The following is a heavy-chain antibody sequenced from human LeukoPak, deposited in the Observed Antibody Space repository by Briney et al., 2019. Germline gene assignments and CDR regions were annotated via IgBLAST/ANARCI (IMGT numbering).Heavy chain of an antibody. CDR1: GINFITYA. CDR2: ISDDGVNK. CDR3: AKDFVPVSLLYITMVRGVNAFDI. V-gene: IGHV3-30-3*01. Sequence: GGSLRLSCAASGINFITYALHWVRQAPGKGLEWVAVISDDGVNKYFAESVKGRFTISRDNSKNTLYLQMNSLRAEDTAVYYCAKDFVPVSLLYITMVRGVNAFDIWGQGTMVTVSS. D-gene: IGHD3-10*01. J-gene: IGHJ3*02.